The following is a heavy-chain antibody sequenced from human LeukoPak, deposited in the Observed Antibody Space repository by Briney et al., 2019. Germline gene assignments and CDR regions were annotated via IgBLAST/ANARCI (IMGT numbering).Heavy chain of an antibody. J-gene: IGHJ4*02. D-gene: IGHD3-10*02. CDR1: GSSISSYY. CDR3: ARLRLFPDYFDY. V-gene: IGHV4-59*01. CDR2: ISYSGST. Sequence: SETLSLTCTVSGSSISSYYWSWIRQPPGKGLRWIGYISYSGSTKYIPSLKSRVTISVDTSKNQFSLKLSSVTAADTAVYYCARLRLFPDYFDYWGQGTLVTVSS.